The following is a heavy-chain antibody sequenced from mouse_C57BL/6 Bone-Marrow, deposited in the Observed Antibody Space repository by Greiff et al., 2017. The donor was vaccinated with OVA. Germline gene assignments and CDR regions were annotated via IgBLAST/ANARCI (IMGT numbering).Heavy chain of an antibody. J-gene: IGHJ2*01. V-gene: IGHV1-62-2*01. D-gene: IGHD2-5*01. Sequence: VKLKESGAELVKPGASVKLSCKASGYTFTEYTIHWVKQRSGQGLEWIGWFYPGSGSIKYNEKFKDKATLTADKSSSTVYMELSRLTSEDSAVYFCARHGYYSNYGGYFDYWGQGTTLSVSS. CDR2: FYPGSGSI. CDR1: GYTFTEYT. CDR3: ARHGYYSNYGGYFDY.